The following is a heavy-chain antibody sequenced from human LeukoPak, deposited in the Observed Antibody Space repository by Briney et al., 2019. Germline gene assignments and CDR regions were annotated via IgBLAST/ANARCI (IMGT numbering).Heavy chain of an antibody. V-gene: IGHV3-74*01. CDR1: GFTFSSYW. CDR2: INSDGSST. D-gene: IGHD3-10*01. J-gene: IGHJ4*02. CDR3: ARDHPILLWFGGRTYYFDY. Sequence: GSLRLSCAASGFTFSSYWMHWVRQAPGKGLVWVSRINSDGSSTSYADSVKGRFTISRDNAKNTPYLQMNSLRAEDTAVYYCARDHPILLWFGGRTYYFDYWGQGTLVTVSS.